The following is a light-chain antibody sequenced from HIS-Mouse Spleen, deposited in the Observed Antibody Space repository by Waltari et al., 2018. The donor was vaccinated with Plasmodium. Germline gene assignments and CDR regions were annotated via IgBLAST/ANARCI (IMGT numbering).Light chain of an antibody. V-gene: IGLV2-14*03. CDR2: DVS. Sequence: QSALTQPASVSGSPGQSITISCTGTSSDVGGYNYVSWYQQHPGKAPKLMIYDVSNLPSGVSNRFSGSKSGNTASLTISGLQAEDEADYYCSSYTSSITHVVFGGGTKLTVL. J-gene: IGLJ2*01. CDR1: SSDVGGYNY. CDR3: SSYTSSITHVV.